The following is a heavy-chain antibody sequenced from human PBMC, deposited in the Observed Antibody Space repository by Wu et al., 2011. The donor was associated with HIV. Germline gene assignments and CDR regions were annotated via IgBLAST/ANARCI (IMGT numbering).Heavy chain of an antibody. V-gene: IGHV1-18*01. Sequence: QVQLVAVWSXDEEAWGLSEGLLQGFWFIFFTNYGISWVRQAPGQGLEWMGWISADTGNXNYAQRFQGRVTMTTDTSTTTAYMELGSLKSDDTAVYYCARDLGGADFDYWGQGTLVTVSS. CDR3: ARDLGGADFDY. CDR2: ISADTGNX. CDR1: FIFFTNYG. J-gene: IGHJ4*02. D-gene: IGHD3-16*01.